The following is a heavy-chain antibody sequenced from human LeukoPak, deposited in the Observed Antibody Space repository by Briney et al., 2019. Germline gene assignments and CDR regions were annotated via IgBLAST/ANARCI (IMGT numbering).Heavy chain of an antibody. CDR3: AEIPRD. V-gene: IGHV4-59*11. CDR2: IYDSGTSATT. CDR1: GGSMNHHY. Sequence: SETLSLTCTVSGGSMNHHYWSWVRQPPGKEPEWIAYIYDSGTSATTDYNASLKSRVTISMDTSKRQFSLRLGSVTAADTAVYYCAEIPRDWGQGTLVTVSS. J-gene: IGHJ4*02.